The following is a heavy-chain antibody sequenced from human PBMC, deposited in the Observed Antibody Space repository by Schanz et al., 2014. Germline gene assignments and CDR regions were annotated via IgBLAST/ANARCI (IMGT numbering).Heavy chain of an antibody. V-gene: IGHV1-46*01. CDR2: INPSGVST. CDR1: GYIFTSYS. J-gene: IGHJ3*02. D-gene: IGHD1-7*01. CDR3: ARDRWNYEGGIFDI. Sequence: QVHLVQSGAEVKKPGASVKVSCKASGYIFTSYSMHWVRQAPGQGLEWLGIINPSGVSTSSAQEFQGRVTMTRDTSTSTLQMELSSLRSEDTAVYYCARDRWNYEGGIFDIWGQGPMVTVSS.